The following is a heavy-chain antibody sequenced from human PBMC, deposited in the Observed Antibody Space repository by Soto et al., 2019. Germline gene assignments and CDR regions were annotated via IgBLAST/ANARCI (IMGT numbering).Heavy chain of an antibody. D-gene: IGHD3-9*01. J-gene: IGHJ2*01. CDR2: ISGSGGNT. Sequence: GKGLEWFSAISGSGGNTYYADSGKGRFTISRNNTTNTLYLHMNSLRAEDTAVYYCAKELRGIFFFQAEDGIRDFRLVSAFLLNRSSDL. CDR3: AKELRGIFFFQAEDGIRDFRLVSAFLLNRSSDL. V-gene: IGHV3-23*01.